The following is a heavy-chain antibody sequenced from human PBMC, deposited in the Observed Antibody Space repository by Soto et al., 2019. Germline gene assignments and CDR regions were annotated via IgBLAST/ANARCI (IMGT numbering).Heavy chain of an antibody. Sequence: ASVKVSCKASGGTFSSYAISWVRQAPGQGLEWMGGIIPIFGTANYAQKFQGRVTITADKSTSTAYMELSSLRSEDAAVYYCASGELETGYWGQGTLVTVSS. D-gene: IGHD1-1*01. V-gene: IGHV1-69*06. CDR3: ASGELETGY. CDR2: IIPIFGTA. CDR1: GGTFSSYA. J-gene: IGHJ4*02.